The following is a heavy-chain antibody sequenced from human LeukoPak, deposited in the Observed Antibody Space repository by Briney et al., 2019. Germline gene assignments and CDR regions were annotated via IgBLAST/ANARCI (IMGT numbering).Heavy chain of an antibody. J-gene: IGHJ5*02. CDR2: IIPIFGTA. V-gene: IGHV1-69*05. CDR1: GGTFSSYA. D-gene: IGHD1-7*01. Sequence: SVKVSCKASGGTFSSYAISWVRQAPGQGLEWMGGIIPIFGTANYAQKFQGRVTITTDESTSTAYMELSSLRSEDTAVYYCARPRGNYGSNNWFDPWGQGTLVTGSS. CDR3: ARPRGNYGSNNWFDP.